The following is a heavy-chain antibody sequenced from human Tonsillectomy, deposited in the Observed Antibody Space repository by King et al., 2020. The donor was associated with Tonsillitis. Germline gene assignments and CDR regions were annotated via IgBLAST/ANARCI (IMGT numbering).Heavy chain of an antibody. Sequence: VQLVESGGGVVQPGRSLRLSCGTSGFIFSSYGMHWVRQAPGKGLEWVAVISYDGSKKYYADSVKGRFTISRDNSKRTLYLQMNSLRADDTAVYYCAGASARGQWLVGNAFESWGQGTMVTVSS. V-gene: IGHV3-30*03. CDR2: ISYDGSKK. CDR1: GFIFSSYG. J-gene: IGHJ3*02. CDR3: AGASARGQWLVGNAFES. D-gene: IGHD6-19*01.